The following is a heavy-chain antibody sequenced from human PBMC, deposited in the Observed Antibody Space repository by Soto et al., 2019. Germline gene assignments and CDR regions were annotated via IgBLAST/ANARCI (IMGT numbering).Heavy chain of an antibody. CDR3: AKGHSSSPSPQYYYYGMDV. CDR2: ISGSGGST. CDR1: GLTFSSFA. D-gene: IGHD6-13*01. Sequence: GGSLRLSCAASGLTFSSFAMSWVRQAPGKGLEWVSGISGSGGSTYHADSVKGRFIISRDNSKNVLYLQMNSVRAEDTAVYYCAKGHSSSPSPQYYYYGMDVWGQGTTVTVSS. V-gene: IGHV3-23*01. J-gene: IGHJ6*02.